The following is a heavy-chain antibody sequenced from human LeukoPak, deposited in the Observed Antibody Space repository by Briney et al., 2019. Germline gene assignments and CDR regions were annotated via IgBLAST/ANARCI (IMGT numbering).Heavy chain of an antibody. V-gene: IGHV4-34*09. Sequence: PSETLSLTCAVYGGSFSGYYWSWIRQPPGKGLEWIGYIYYSGSTYYNPSLKSRVTISVDTSKNQFSLKLSSVTAADTAVYYCARSGYDSKNDAFDIWGQGTMVTVSS. CDR1: GGSFSGYY. J-gene: IGHJ3*02. CDR3: ARSGYDSKNDAFDI. D-gene: IGHD5-12*01. CDR2: IYYSGST.